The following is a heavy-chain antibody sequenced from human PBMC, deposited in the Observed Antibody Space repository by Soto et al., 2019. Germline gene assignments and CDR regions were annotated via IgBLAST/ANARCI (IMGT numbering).Heavy chain of an antibody. V-gene: IGHV1-69*01. J-gene: IGHJ6*02. D-gene: IGHD2-2*01. CDR3: ARSQGSSTSLEIYYYYYYGMDI. Sequence: PVNGSRKASGYTNGRYPISCLSKKNKQGLEWMGGIIPIPGTANYAQKLQGRVTIAADESTSTAYMELSSLRSEDTAVYYCARSQGSSTSLEIYYYYYYGMDIWGQGTSVTVSS. CDR2: IIPIPGTA. CDR1: GYTNGRYP.